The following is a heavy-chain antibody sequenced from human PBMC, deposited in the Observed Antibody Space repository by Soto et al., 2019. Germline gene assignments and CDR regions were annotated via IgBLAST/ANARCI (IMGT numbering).Heavy chain of an antibody. Sequence: PSETLSLTCTVSGGSISSSSYYWGWIRQPPGKGLEWIGSIYYSGSTYYNPSLKSRVTISVDTSKNQFSLKLSSVTAADTAVDYCAGRGSSWYDYYYYGMDVWGQGTTVT. CDR1: GGSISSSSYY. V-gene: IGHV4-39*01. D-gene: IGHD6-13*01. CDR3: AGRGSSWYDYYYYGMDV. CDR2: IYYSGST. J-gene: IGHJ6*02.